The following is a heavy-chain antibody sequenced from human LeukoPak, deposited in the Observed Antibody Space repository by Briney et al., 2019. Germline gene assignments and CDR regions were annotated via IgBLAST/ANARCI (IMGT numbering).Heavy chain of an antibody. Sequence: SETLSLTCTVSGGSLSNTIYYWGWIRQPPGKGLEWIGTIYYTGSTYYNPSLKSRVTISVDTSKNQFSLNLSSVTAADTAVYYCARHGYGDYVVAFDIWGQGTMVTVSS. CDR1: GGSLSNTIYY. V-gene: IGHV4-39*01. CDR3: ARHGYGDYVVAFDI. J-gene: IGHJ3*02. CDR2: IYYTGST. D-gene: IGHD4-17*01.